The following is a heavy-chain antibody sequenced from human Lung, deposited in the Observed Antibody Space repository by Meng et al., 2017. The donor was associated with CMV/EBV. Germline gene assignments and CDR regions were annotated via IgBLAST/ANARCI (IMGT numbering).Heavy chain of an antibody. CDR2: INSSHSYI. D-gene: IGHD2-2*01. CDR3: ARDRGSTSLHYYYYYGMDV. CDR1: FSSYT. V-gene: IGHV3-21*01. Sequence: FSSYTTSWVRQAPGKGIEWVSSINSSHSYIYYADSVKCRFTISRDNAKTSLYLQMNSLSAEDTAVYYCARDRGSTSLHYYYYYGMDVWGQGTTVTVSS. J-gene: IGHJ6*02.